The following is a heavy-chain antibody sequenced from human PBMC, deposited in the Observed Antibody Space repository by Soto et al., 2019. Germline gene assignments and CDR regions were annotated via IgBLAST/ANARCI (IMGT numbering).Heavy chain of an antibody. Sequence: ASVKVSCKTSGYTFTSYDINWVRQAPGQGLEWMGWINTNTGNPTYAQGFTGRFVFSLDTSVSTAYLQICSLKAEDTAVYYCARCGDSSLGDAFDIWGQGTMVTVSS. CDR1: GYTFTSYD. D-gene: IGHD6-13*01. CDR2: INTNTGNP. V-gene: IGHV7-4-1*01. J-gene: IGHJ3*02. CDR3: ARCGDSSLGDAFDI.